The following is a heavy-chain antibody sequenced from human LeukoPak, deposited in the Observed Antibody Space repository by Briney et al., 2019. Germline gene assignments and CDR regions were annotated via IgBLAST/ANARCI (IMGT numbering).Heavy chain of an antibody. Sequence: GGSLRLSCAASGFPFSSYTMNWVRQAPGKGLEWVSSISSSSSYIYYADSVKGRFTISRDNAKNSLYLLMNNLRAEDTAVYYCARDRRYFDTGGLGGPDYWGQGTLVTVSS. CDR2: ISSSSSYI. J-gene: IGHJ4*02. CDR3: ARDRRYFDTGGLGGPDY. D-gene: IGHD2-8*02. CDR1: GFPFSSYT. V-gene: IGHV3-21*01.